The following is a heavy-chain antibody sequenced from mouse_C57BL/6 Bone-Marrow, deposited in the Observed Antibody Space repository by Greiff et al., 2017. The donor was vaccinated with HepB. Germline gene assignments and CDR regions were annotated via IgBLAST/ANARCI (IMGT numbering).Heavy chain of an antibody. D-gene: IGHD1-1*01. V-gene: IGHV1-81*01. CDR2: IYPRSGNT. Sequence: VQLQQSGAELARPGASVKLSCKASGYTFTSYGISWVKQRTGQGLEWIGEIYPRSGNTYYNEKFKGKATLTADKSSSTAYMELRSLTSEESAVYFCARGYGSSYDFDYWGQGTTLTVSS. J-gene: IGHJ2*01. CDR3: ARGYGSSYDFDY. CDR1: GYTFTSYG.